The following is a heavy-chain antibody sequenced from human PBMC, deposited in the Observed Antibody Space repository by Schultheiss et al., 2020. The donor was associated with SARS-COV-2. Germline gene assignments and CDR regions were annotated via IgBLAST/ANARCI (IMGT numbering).Heavy chain of an antibody. CDR3: AKDRASGYSYGYNWFDP. Sequence: GESLKISCAASGFTFSSYAMSWVRQAPGKGLEWVSAISGSGGSTYYADSVKGRFTISRDNSKNTLYLQMNSLRAEDTAVYYCAKDRASGYSYGYNWFDPWGQGTLVTVSS. CDR2: ISGSGGST. D-gene: IGHD5-18*01. J-gene: IGHJ5*02. V-gene: IGHV3-23*01. CDR1: GFTFSSYA.